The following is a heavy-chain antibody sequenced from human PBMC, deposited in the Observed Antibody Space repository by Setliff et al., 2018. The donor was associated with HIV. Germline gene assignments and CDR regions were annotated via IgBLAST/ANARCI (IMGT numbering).Heavy chain of an antibody. V-gene: IGHV4-59*01. Sequence: PSETLSLTCTVSGGSISRYFWSWIRQSPGKGLEWIGYIKYSGNTNYNPSLGSRVTISVDASKNQFSLKLTSVTAADTAVYYCAGASTMGARLDFDYWGQGTLVTVSS. J-gene: IGHJ4*02. D-gene: IGHD1-26*01. CDR1: GGSISRYF. CDR2: IKYSGNT. CDR3: AGASTMGARLDFDY.